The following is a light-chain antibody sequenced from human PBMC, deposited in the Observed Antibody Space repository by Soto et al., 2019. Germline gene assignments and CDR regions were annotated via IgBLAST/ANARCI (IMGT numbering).Light chain of an antibody. Sequence: QPVLTQSPSASASLGASVKLTCTLSSGHSSYAIAWHQQQPEKGPRYLMNLNIDGSHSKGDGIPDRFSGSSSGAECYLTISSLQSEDEADYYCQTWVTGIVVFGGGTKLTVL. CDR3: QTWVTGIVV. J-gene: IGLJ2*01. CDR1: SGHSSYA. CDR2: LNIDGSH. V-gene: IGLV4-69*01.